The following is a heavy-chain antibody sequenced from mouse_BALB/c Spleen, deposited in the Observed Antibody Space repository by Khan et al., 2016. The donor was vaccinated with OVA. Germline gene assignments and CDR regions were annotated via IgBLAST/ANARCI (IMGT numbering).Heavy chain of an antibody. CDR1: GYTFTGYN. J-gene: IGHJ3*01. CDR2: INPNNGGT. Sequence: VRLQQSGPELVKPGASVKITCKASGYTFTGYNLDWVKQSHGKSLEWIGDINPNNGGTIYNQKFKGKATLAVDTSSSTAYMELSSLTSEDTAVYHGGRGGCGAFAYGGHGTRVIVSA. CDR3: GRGGCGAFAY. V-gene: IGHV1-18*01.